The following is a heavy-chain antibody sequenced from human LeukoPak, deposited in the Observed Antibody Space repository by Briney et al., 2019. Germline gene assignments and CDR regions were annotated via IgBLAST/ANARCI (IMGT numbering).Heavy chain of an antibody. Sequence: SETLSLTCTVSGYSIISNYYWGWVRQPPGKGLEWIGSIYHSGSTYYNPSLKSRVTISVDTSKNHFSLELTSVTAADTAVYFCVSDNSPYYFDFWGPGSLVTVSS. V-gene: IGHV4-38-2*02. J-gene: IGHJ4*02. CDR1: GYSIISNYY. D-gene: IGHD1-14*01. CDR2: IYHSGST. CDR3: VSDNSPYYFDF.